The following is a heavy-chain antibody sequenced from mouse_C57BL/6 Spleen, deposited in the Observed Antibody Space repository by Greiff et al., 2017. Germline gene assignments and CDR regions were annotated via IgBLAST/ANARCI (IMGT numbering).Heavy chain of an antibody. Sequence: VKLMESGPELVKPGASVKISCKASGYSFTSYYIHWVKQRPGQGLEWIGWIYPGSGSTKYNEKFKGKATLTADTSSSTAYMQLSSLTSEDSAVYYCARDDYGRVDYWGQGTSVTVSS. J-gene: IGHJ4*01. D-gene: IGHD2-4*01. CDR1: GYSFTSYY. V-gene: IGHV1-66*01. CDR3: ARDDYGRVDY. CDR2: IYPGSGST.